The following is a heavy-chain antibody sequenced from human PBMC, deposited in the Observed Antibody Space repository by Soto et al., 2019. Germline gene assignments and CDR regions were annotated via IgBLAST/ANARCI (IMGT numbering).Heavy chain of an antibody. CDR3: ARDNGYNRFDY. CDR2: INSDGRAT. Sequence: GGSLILSCAASGFTFKNYWMHWVRQAPGEGLVWVSRINSDGRATNYADSVRGRFTISRDNVKNTLYLQMNSLRAEDTAVYYCARDNGYNRFDYWGQGTLVTVSS. D-gene: IGHD5-12*01. CDR1: GFTFKNYW. V-gene: IGHV3-74*01. J-gene: IGHJ4*02.